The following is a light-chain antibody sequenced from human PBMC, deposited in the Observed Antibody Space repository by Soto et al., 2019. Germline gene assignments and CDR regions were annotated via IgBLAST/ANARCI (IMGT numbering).Light chain of an antibody. CDR3: QQYGSSPRT. CDR2: GAS. V-gene: IGKV3-20*01. Sequence: IALTQSPGTLSLSPGEISTLLCSASQSVSSSYLAWYQQRPGQPPRLLIYGASSRATGIPDRFSGSGSGTDFTLTISRLEPEDFAVYYCQQYGSSPRTFGQGTKVDIK. J-gene: IGKJ1*01. CDR1: QSVSSSY.